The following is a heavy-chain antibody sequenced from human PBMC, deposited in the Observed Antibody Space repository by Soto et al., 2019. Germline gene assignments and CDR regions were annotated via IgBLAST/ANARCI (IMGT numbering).Heavy chain of an antibody. CDR2: ITSDGNNR. V-gene: IGHV3-30*03. CDR3: ASAGSFDY. Sequence: RCLRPPCAASGFDFRNSCIPWVPKSPGKGLDWLAIITSDGNNRYYADSVKGRFTISRDNSKNKVYLQMQNLRGEDTAVSYCASAGSFDYWGPGTLVTVSS. J-gene: IGHJ4*02. CDR1: GFDFRNSC.